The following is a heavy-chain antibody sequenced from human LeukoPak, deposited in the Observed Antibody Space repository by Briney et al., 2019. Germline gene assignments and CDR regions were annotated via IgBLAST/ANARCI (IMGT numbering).Heavy chain of an antibody. CDR3: AQDGYSYGWGMFDI. Sequence: SGPTLVNPTQTLTLTCTFSGFSLSTSGVGVGWLRQPPGKALEWLALIYWNEDKRYRPSLKSRLTINKDSSKNQVVLTMTNMDHVDTATYYCAQDGYSYGWGMFDIWGQGTMVTVSS. J-gene: IGHJ3*02. CDR1: GFSLSTSGVG. CDR2: IYWNEDK. D-gene: IGHD5-18*01. V-gene: IGHV2-5*01.